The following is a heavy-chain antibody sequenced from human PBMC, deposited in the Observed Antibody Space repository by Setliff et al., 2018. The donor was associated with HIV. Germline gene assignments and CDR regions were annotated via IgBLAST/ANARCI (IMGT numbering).Heavy chain of an antibody. J-gene: IGHJ4*02. CDR1: GFTFSTYS. Sequence: GGSLRLSCEASGFTFSTYSMNWVRQAPGKGLEWVSSISSSSRSKYYADSVKGRFTISRDNSKNTLSLQMNSLRAEDTAVYYCAKDYVENDYWGQGTLVTVSS. D-gene: IGHD3-16*01. CDR2: ISSSSRSK. V-gene: IGHV3-21*04. CDR3: AKDYVENDY.